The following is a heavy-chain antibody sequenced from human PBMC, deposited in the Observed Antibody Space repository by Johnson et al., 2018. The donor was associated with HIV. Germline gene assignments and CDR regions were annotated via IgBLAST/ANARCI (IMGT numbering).Heavy chain of an antibody. CDR3: AKDLRSGNRREAFDI. V-gene: IGHV3-30*02. D-gene: IGHD1-14*01. Sequence: QMQLVESGGGVVQPGGSLRLYCAASGFTFSSYGMHWVRQAPGKGLEWVAFIRFDGSNKYYADSVKGRFTISRDNSKNTLYLQMNSLRAEDTAVYYCAKDLRSGNRREAFDIWGQGTMVTVSS. CDR2: IRFDGSNK. J-gene: IGHJ3*02. CDR1: GFTFSSYG.